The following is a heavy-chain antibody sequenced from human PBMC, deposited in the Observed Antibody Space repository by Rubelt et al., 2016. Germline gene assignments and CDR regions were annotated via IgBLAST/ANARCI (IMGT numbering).Heavy chain of an antibody. CDR2: TYYRSKWFN. V-gene: IGHV6-1*01. J-gene: IGHJ4*02. CDR1: GDSVSSNSAA. CDR3: ASASDSGGYEGFFDY. D-gene: IGHD3-22*01. Sequence: QTLSLTCAISGDSVSSNSAAWNWIRQSPSRGLEWLGRTYYRSKWFNDYAESVKGRITINTDNSRNQFYLQRNSVIPGDTAVYHCASASDSGGYEGFFDYWGQGTLVTVSS.